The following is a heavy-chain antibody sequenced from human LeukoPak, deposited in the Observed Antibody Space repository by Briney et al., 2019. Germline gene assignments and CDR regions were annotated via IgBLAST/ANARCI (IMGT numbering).Heavy chain of an antibody. V-gene: IGHV3-7*03. CDR3: ARSYSWILWY. D-gene: IGHD2-2*03. J-gene: IGHJ4*02. CDR2: IKQDGSEK. Sequence: GGSLRLSCAASGFTFSSYMMNWVRQAPGKGLEWVANIKQDGSEKYYVDSVKGRFTISRDNAKNSLYLQMNSLRAEDTAVYYCARSYSWILWYWGQGTLVTVSS. CDR1: GFTFSSYM.